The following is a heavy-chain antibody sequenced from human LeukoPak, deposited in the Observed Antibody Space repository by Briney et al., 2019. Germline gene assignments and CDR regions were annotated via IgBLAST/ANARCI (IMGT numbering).Heavy chain of an antibody. CDR2: IWYDGSNK. CDR3: ARTGSTCFDY. V-gene: IGHV3-33*01. CDR1: GFTFSSYG. Sequence: PGRSLRLSCAASGFTFSSYGMPWVRQAPGKGLEWVAVIWYDGSNKHYADSVKGRFTISRDNSKNTLYLQMNSLRAEDTAVYYCARTGSTCFDYWGQGTLVTVSS. J-gene: IGHJ4*02. D-gene: IGHD2-2*01.